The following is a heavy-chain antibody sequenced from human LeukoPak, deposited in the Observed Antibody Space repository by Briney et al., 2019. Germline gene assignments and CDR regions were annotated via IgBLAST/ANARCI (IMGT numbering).Heavy chain of an antibody. Sequence: SLRRSCSASGFIFISYGMQWVRQPPGKGLEGVVVIWYDGSNKYYADSVKGRLTISRDNSKNTLYLQMNSLRAEDTAVYYCARDWYYGSGSFDYWGQGTLATVSS. CDR3: ARDWYYGSGSFDY. D-gene: IGHD3-10*01. CDR2: IWYDGSNK. J-gene: IGHJ4*02. V-gene: IGHV3-33*01. CDR1: GFIFISYG.